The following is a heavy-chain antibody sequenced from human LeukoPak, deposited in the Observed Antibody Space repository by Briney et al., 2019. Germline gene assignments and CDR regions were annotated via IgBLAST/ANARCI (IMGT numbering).Heavy chain of an antibody. CDR1: GYSFSKYW. J-gene: IGHJ4*02. V-gene: IGHV5-51*01. CDR3: ARRYGSGSYDY. Sequence: GESLKISCKGSGYSFSKYWIGWVRQMPGKGLEWMGIIYPGDSDTIYNPSFQGQVTISADKSISTAYLQWSSLKASDSAMYYCARRYGSGSYDYWGQGTLVTVSS. CDR2: IYPGDSDT. D-gene: IGHD3-10*01.